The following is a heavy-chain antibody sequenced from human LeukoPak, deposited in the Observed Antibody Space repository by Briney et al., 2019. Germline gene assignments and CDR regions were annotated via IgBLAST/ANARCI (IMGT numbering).Heavy chain of an antibody. D-gene: IGHD2-2*01. CDR2: IIPIFGTA. J-gene: IGHJ4*02. Sequence: ASVKVSCKASGGTFSSYAISWVRQAPGQGLEWMGGIIPIFGTANYAQKFQGRVTITADKSTSTAYMELSSLRSEDTAVYYCARSYTSTSRPFDYWGQGTLVTVSS. CDR3: ARSYTSTSRPFDY. CDR1: GGTFSSYA. V-gene: IGHV1-69*06.